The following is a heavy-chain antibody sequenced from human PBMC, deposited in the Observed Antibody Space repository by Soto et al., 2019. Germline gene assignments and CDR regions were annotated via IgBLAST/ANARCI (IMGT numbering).Heavy chain of an antibody. CDR3: ARGGYYDSSGYRPPR. V-gene: IGHV3-48*02. Sequence: GGSLRLSCAASGFTFSSYSMNWVRQAPGKGLEWVSYISSSSSTKYYADSVKGRFTISRDNAKNSLDLQMNSLRDEDTAVYYCARGGYYDSSGYRPPRWGQGTLVTVSS. J-gene: IGHJ4*02. CDR2: ISSSSSTK. D-gene: IGHD3-22*01. CDR1: GFTFSSYS.